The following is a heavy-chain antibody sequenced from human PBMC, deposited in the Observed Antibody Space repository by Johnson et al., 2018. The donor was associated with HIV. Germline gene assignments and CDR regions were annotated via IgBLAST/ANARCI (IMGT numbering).Heavy chain of an antibody. J-gene: IGHJ3*02. V-gene: IGHV3-9*01. CDR3: ARGSGSYYSNAFDI. Sequence: VQLVESGGGLVQPGRSLRLSCAASGFTFDDYAMHWVRQAPGKGLEWVSGISWNSGSIGYADSVKGRFTISRDNAKNSLYLQMISLRAEDTALYCCARGSGSYYSNAFDIWGQGTMVTVSS. CDR2: ISWNSGSI. CDR1: GFTFDDYA. D-gene: IGHD1-26*01.